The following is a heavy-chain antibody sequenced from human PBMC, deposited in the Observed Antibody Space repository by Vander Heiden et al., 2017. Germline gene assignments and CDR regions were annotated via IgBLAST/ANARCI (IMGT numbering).Heavy chain of an antibody. CDR3: ARDMIVVGSDAFDI. Sequence: QVQLQESGPGLVKPSQTLSLTCTVSGGSISSGGYYWSWIRQHPGKGLAWIGYIYYSGSTYYNPSLKSRVTISVDTSKNQFSLKLSSVTAADTAVYYCARDMIVVGSDAFDIWGQGTMVTVSS. J-gene: IGHJ3*02. CDR2: IYYSGST. CDR1: GGSISSGGYY. V-gene: IGHV4-31*03. D-gene: IGHD3-22*01.